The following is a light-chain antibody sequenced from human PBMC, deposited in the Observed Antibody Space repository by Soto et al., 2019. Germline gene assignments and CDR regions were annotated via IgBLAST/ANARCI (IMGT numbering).Light chain of an antibody. CDR2: GAS. CDR1: HSVSSN. CDR3: QQYNNWPFT. V-gene: IGKV3-15*01. J-gene: IGKJ3*01. Sequence: EIVMTQSPATLSLSAGERATLSCRACHSVSSNLAWYQHKPGQAPRLLIYGASTRATGIPARFSGSGSGTEFTLTITSLQSEDCALYYCQQYNNWPFTFGPGTKVVIK.